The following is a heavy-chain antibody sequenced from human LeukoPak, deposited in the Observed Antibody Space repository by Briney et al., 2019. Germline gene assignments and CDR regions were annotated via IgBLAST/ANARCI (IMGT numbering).Heavy chain of an antibody. J-gene: IGHJ4*02. CDR3: AKGGSGGSSWYQPQPLDY. CDR1: GFTFSSYA. CDR2: ISWNSGSI. D-gene: IGHD6-13*01. V-gene: IGHV3-9*01. Sequence: PGGSLRLSCAASGFTFSSYAMHWVRQAPGKGLEWVSGISWNSGSIGYADSVKGRFTISRDNAKNSLYLQMNSLRAEDTALYYCAKGGSGGSSWYQPQPLDYWGQGTLVTVSS.